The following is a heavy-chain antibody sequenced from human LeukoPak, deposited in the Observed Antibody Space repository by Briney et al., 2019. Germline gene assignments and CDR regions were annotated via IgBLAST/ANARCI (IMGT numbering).Heavy chain of an antibody. CDR1: GYSFTSYW. CDR2: IYRGYSDT. J-gene: IGHJ6*03. Sequence: ESLKIPLKGSGYSFTSYWIGWVRQMPGKGLEWMGIIYRGYSDTRYSPSFQGQVPISADKPISTAYLQWSSLKASDTAMYYCARGGYSSSSGYYYYYMDVWGKGTTVTVPS. D-gene: IGHD6-6*01. V-gene: IGHV5-51*04. CDR3: ARGGYSSSSGYYYYYMDV.